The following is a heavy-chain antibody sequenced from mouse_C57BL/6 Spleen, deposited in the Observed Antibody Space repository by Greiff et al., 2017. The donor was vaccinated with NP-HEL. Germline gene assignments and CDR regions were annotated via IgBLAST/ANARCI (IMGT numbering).Heavy chain of an antibody. D-gene: IGHD2-1*01. J-gene: IGHJ4*01. Sequence: VQLQQSGAELVRPGTSVKVSCKASGYAFTNYLIEWVKQRPGQGLEWIGVINPGSGGTNYNEKFKGKATLTADKSSSTAYMQLSSLTSEDSAVYFGARKPYGNYDAMDYWGQGTSVTVSS. CDR3: ARKPYGNYDAMDY. V-gene: IGHV1-54*01. CDR1: GYAFTNYL. CDR2: INPGSGGT.